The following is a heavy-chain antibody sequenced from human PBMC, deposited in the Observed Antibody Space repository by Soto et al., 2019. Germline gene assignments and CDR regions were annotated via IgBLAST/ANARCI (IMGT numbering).Heavy chain of an antibody. CDR1: GYTFTSYD. CDR3: ARADPHYDILTGYYYYYDGMDG. D-gene: IGHD3-9*01. J-gene: IGHJ6*02. V-gene: IGHV1-8*01. Sequence: ASVKVSCKASGYTFTSYDINWVRQATGQGLEWMGWMNPNSGNTGYAQKFQGRVTMTRNTYISTAYMELSSLRSEDTGVYYCARADPHYDILTGYYYYYDGMDGWSQGTTVTVSS. CDR2: MNPNSGNT.